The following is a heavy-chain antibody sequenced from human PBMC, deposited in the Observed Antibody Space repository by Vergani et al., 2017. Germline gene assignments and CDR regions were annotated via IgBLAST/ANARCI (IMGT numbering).Heavy chain of an antibody. Sequence: QVQLVQSGAEVKKPGASVKASCKASGYTFTSYYMHWVRQAPGQGLEWMGIINPSGGSTSYAQKFQGRVTMTRDTSTSTVYMELSSLRSEDTAVYYCARGHFYSSGWNGEYYGMDVWGQGTTVTVSS. CDR1: GYTFTSYY. CDR2: INPSGGST. CDR3: ARGHFYSSGWNGEYYGMDV. J-gene: IGHJ6*02. D-gene: IGHD6-19*01. V-gene: IGHV1-46*01.